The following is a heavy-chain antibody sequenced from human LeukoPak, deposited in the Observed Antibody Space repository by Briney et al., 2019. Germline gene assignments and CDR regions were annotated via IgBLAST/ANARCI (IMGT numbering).Heavy chain of an antibody. CDR2: ISYDGTYK. CDR3: AKGRDSSWYSGCFDY. J-gene: IGHJ4*02. V-gene: IGHV3-30*18. Sequence: GRSLRLSCAASGFTFTSYGMHWVRQAPGKGLEWVAVISYDGTYKYYAGSVKGRFTISGDDSKNTLYLQMNSLGAEDTAVYYCAKGRDSSWYSGCFDYWGQGTLVTVSS. D-gene: IGHD6-13*01. CDR1: GFTFTSYG.